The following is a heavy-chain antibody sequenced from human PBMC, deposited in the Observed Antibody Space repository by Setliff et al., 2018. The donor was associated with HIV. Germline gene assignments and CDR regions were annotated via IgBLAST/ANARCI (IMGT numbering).Heavy chain of an antibody. J-gene: IGHJ5*02. D-gene: IGHD3-10*01. CDR2: ITGDGSYT. CDR1: GFTFRSYC. CDR3: AKSGFGVVALGINNYFDP. V-gene: IGHV3-23*01. Sequence: PGGSLRLSCAASGFTFRSYCMAWVRQAPGKGLKWVSVITGDGSYTYYADSVKGRFTISRDNSKSTLYLQLNSLRAEDTAVYHCAKSGFGVVALGINNYFDPWGQGTLVTVSS.